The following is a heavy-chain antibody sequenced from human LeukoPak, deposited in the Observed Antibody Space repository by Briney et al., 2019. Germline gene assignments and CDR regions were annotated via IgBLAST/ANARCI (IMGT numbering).Heavy chain of an antibody. D-gene: IGHD3-22*01. CDR1: GGSFSGYY. Sequence: SETLSLTCAVNGGSFSGYYWTWIRQPPGKGLEWIGEINHSGRAKCTPSLESRVTISGDTSKKQFSLKLSYVTAADTAVYYCARGPPYDYGSSGYYRFDYWGQGILVTVSA. J-gene: IGHJ4*02. CDR2: INHSGRA. V-gene: IGHV4-34*01. CDR3: ARGPPYDYGSSGYYRFDY.